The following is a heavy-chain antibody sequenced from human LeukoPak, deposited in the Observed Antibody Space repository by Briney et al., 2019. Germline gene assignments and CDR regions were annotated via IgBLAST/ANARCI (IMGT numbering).Heavy chain of an antibody. CDR1: GYTFTSYD. J-gene: IGHJ4*02. V-gene: IGHV1-46*01. CDR2: INPSGGST. CDR3: ARVSWFGDRASDY. D-gene: IGHD3-10*01. Sequence: ASVKVSCKASGYTFTSYDINWVRQAPGQGLEWMGIINPSGGSTSYAQKFQGRVTMTRDMSTSTVYVELSSLRSEDTAVYYCARVSWFGDRASDYWGQGTLVTVSS.